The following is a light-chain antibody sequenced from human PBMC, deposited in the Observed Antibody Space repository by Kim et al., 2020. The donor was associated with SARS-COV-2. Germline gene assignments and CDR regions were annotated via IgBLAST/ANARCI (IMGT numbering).Light chain of an antibody. V-gene: IGLV1-51*01. Sequence: GQKVTISCSGSSSSIGNNYVAWYQQLPRTAPKLLIYDNNERPSGIPDRFSGSKSGTSATLGITGLQTGDEADYYCGTWDSSLSAVVFGGGTKLTVL. CDR1: SSSIGNNY. CDR3: GTWDSSLSAVV. CDR2: DNN. J-gene: IGLJ2*01.